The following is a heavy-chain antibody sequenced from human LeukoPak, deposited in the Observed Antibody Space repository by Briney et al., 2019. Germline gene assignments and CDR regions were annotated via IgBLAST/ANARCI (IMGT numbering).Heavy chain of an antibody. CDR2: IIPIFGTA. J-gene: IGHJ4*02. CDR1: GGTFSSYA. Sequence: SVKVSCKASGGTFSSYAISWVRQAPGQGLEGMGGIIPIFGTANYAQKFQGRVTITADKSTSTYYMELSSLRSEDTAVYYCAREGYCSSGSCFDYWGQGTPVTVSS. V-gene: IGHV1-69*06. CDR3: AREGYCSSGSCFDY. D-gene: IGHD2-15*01.